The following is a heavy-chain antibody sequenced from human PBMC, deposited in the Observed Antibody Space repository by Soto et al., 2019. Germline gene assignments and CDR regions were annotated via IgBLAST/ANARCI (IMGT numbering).Heavy chain of an antibody. J-gene: IGHJ6*02. CDR2: ISYDGSNK. D-gene: IGHD3-10*01. CDR1: GFTFSSYA. V-gene: IGHV3-30-3*01. CDR3: AREGTPGYGSGRKYYYYGMDV. Sequence: GGSLRLSCAASGFTFSSYAMHWVRQAPGKGLEWVAVISYDGSNKYYADSVKGRFTISRDNSKNTLYLQMNSLRAEDTAVYYCAREGTPGYGSGRKYYYYGMDVWGQGTTVTVSS.